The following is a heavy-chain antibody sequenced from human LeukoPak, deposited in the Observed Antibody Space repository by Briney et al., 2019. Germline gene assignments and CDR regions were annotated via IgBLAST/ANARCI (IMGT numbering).Heavy chain of an antibody. CDR1: GFTFSSYA. J-gene: IGHJ4*02. CDR2: LASTGSDT. Sequence: GSLGLSCAASGFTFSSYAMTWVRQAPGKGLEWVSTLASTGSDTYYADSVKGRFTISRDTSKNTLYLQMDSLRAEDTAIYYCAKDRGRSVSGTEFDYWGQGTLLTVSS. CDR3: AKDRGRSVSGTEFDY. D-gene: IGHD6-19*01. V-gene: IGHV3-23*01.